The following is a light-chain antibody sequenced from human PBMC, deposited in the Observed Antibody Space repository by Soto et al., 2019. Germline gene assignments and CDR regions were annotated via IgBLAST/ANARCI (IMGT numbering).Light chain of an antibody. Sequence: DIRMTQSPSTLSAAVGDTVTITCRASQYIGRWLAWYHQAPGKAPKALIYDASSLETVVPSRFSGSESGTEFTLTISSLQPDDFATYYCLQYRSYPRTFGQGTKVEVK. CDR2: DAS. J-gene: IGKJ1*01. V-gene: IGKV1-5*01. CDR3: LQYRSYPRT. CDR1: QYIGRW.